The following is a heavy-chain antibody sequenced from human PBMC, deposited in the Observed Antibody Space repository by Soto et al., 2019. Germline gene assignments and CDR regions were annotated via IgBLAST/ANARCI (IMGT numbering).Heavy chain of an antibody. CDR3: ARDWSGPGAPYGMDV. CDR1: GFTFSSYS. J-gene: IGHJ6*02. D-gene: IGHD1-26*01. V-gene: IGHV3-21*01. Sequence: GSLRLSCAASGFTFSSYSMNWVRQAPGKGLEWVSSISSSSSYIYYADSVKGRFTISRDNAKNSLYLQMNSLRAEDTAVYYCARDWSGPGAPYGMDVWGQGTKVTVSS. CDR2: ISSSSSYI.